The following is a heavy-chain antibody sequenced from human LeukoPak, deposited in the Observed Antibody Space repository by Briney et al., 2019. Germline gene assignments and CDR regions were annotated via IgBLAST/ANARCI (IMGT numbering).Heavy chain of an antibody. CDR1: GYTFTGYL. CDR3: AREYSSSSGRLYDY. V-gene: IGHV1-2*02. Sequence: ASVKVSCKASGYTFTGYLMHWVRQAPGQGLEWMGWIAPNSGGTNYAQKFQGRVTMTRDTSISTAYMEVSRLRSDDTAVYYCAREYSSSSGRLYDYWGQGTLVTVSS. D-gene: IGHD6-6*01. J-gene: IGHJ4*02. CDR2: IAPNSGGT.